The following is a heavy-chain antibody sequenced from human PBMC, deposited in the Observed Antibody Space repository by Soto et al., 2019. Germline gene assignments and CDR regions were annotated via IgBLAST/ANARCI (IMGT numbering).Heavy chain of an antibody. V-gene: IGHV1-69*12. D-gene: IGHD6-13*01. CDR3: AREIAAAGTAYFQH. CDR1: GGTFSSYA. J-gene: IGHJ1*01. Sequence: QVQLVQSGAEVKKPGSSVKVSCKASGGTFSSYAISWVRQAPGQGLEWMGGVIPNFGTANYAQKLQGRVTNTADESTSTAYMELSSLRSEDTAVYYCAREIAAAGTAYFQHWGQGTLVTVSS. CDR2: VIPNFGTA.